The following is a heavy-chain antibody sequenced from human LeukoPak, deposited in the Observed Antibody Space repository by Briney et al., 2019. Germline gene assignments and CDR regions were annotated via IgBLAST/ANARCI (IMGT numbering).Heavy chain of an antibody. CDR1: GFTHSNAW. V-gene: IGHV3-15*01. J-gene: IGHJ4*02. CDR2: IKSKTDGGTT. D-gene: IGHD2-15*01. CDR3: TTTRTRYCSGGSCYVFDY. Sequence: GGSLRLSCAASGFTHSNAWMSWVRQAPGKGLEWVGRIKSKTDGGTTDYAAPVKSRFNISRDDSKNTLYLQMSSLKTEDTAVYYCTTTRTRYCSGGSCYVFDYWGQGTLVTVSS.